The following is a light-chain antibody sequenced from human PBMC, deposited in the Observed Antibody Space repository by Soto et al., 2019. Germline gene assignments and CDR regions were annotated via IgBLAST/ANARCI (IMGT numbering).Light chain of an antibody. J-gene: IGLJ2*01. CDR2: EVT. CDR1: SSDVGGYNY. Sequence: QSALTQPPSASGSPGQSVTISCTGTSSDVGGYNYVSWYQHHPGKAPKLMIYEVTNRPSGVSNRFSGSKSGNTASLTVSGLQAEDEADYYCSSYTSSNNSLVFGGGTKLTVL. V-gene: IGLV2-8*01. CDR3: SSYTSSNNSLV.